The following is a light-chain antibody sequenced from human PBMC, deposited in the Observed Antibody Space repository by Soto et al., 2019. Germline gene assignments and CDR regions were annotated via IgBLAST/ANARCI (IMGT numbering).Light chain of an antibody. CDR2: GNS. CDR1: SSNIGAGYD. CDR3: QSYDSSVSGWV. J-gene: IGLJ3*02. Sequence: QSVLTQPPSVSGAPGQRVTISCTGSSSNIGAGYDVHWYQQLPGTAPKLLISGNSNRPSGVPDRFSGSKSGASASLAITGVQAEDEADYYCQSYDSSVSGWVFGGGTKVTVL. V-gene: IGLV1-40*01.